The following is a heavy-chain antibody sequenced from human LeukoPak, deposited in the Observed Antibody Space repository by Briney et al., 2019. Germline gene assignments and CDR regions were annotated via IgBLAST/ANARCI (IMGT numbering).Heavy chain of an antibody. V-gene: IGHV3-20*01. CDR1: GFKFDDYG. Sequence: GGSLRLSCAASGFKFDDYGMSWVRQVPGKGLEWVSDLNWNGGSRGYADSEKGRFTISRDNAKNSVYLQMNSLRSEDTAFYHCARDRCSSTSCYNTPNWFDPWGQGTLVTVSS. D-gene: IGHD2-2*02. CDR2: LNWNGGSR. CDR3: ARDRCSSTSCYNTPNWFDP. J-gene: IGHJ5*02.